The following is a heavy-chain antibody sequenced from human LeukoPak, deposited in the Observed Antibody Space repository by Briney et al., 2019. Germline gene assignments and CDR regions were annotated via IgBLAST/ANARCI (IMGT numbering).Heavy chain of an antibody. V-gene: IGHV3-21*01. Sequence: GGSLRLSCAASGFTFSVYSMSWVRQAPGKGLEWVSSISDDSNYIYYADSVEGRFTISRDNAKNSLYLQMNSLRAEDTAVYYCAREAYYLYGMDVWGQGTTVTVSS. J-gene: IGHJ6*02. CDR1: GFTFSVYS. CDR3: AREAYYLYGMDV. CDR2: ISDDSNYI. D-gene: IGHD3-10*01.